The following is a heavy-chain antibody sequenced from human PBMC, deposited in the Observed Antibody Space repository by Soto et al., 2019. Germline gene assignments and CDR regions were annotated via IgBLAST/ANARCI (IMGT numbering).Heavy chain of an antibody. Sequence: PGWSLRLSCATSVFTFNDYAMYWVRQAPGQGLEWVAMISSDGHHQFYVDNLRGRFTVSRDNSKNTLFLQMNSLRPEDTAVYYCSRGTYYPQSSGLHADYWGPGTVVTVS. CDR2: ISSDGHHQ. D-gene: IGHD3-22*01. CDR3: SRGTYYPQSSGLHADY. J-gene: IGHJ4*02. CDR1: VFTFNDYA. V-gene: IGHV3-30*03.